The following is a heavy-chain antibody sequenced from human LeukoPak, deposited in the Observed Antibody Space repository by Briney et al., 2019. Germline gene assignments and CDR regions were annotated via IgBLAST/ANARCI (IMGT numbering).Heavy chain of an antibody. CDR1: GGSFSGYY. CDR2: INHSGST. V-gene: IGHV4-34*01. Sequence: SETLSLTCAVSGGSFSGYYWSWIRQPPGKGLEWIGEINHSGSTNYNPSLKSGVTISVDTSKNQFSLKLSSVTAADTAVYYCASGLRLGEKGLPVTFFDYWGQGTLVTVSS. D-gene: IGHD3-16*01. J-gene: IGHJ4*02. CDR3: ASGLRLGEKGLPVTFFDY.